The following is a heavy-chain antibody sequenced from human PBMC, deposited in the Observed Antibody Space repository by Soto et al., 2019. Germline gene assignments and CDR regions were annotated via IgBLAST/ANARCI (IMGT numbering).Heavy chain of an antibody. J-gene: IGHJ4*02. V-gene: IGHV4-59*01. CDR3: ARESPYTMVRGVTFDY. CDR1: GGSISSYY. Sequence: SETLSLTCTVSGGSISSYYWSWIRQPPGKGLEWIGYIYYSGSTNYNPSLKSRVTISVDTSKNQFSLKLSSVTAADTAVYYCARESPYTMVRGVTFDYRAQRTPVTVSS. D-gene: IGHD3-10*01. CDR2: IYYSGST.